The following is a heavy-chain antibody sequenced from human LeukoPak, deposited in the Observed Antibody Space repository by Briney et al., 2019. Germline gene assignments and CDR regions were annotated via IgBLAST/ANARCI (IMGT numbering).Heavy chain of an antibody. Sequence: GGPWRFSWAPSGFTFSSNALSGFGQAPGKGLNWVSAIIGSGGSTYYADSVKGRFTISRDNSKNTLYLQMNSLRAEDTAVYYCAKLGLQLLPPYYFDYWGQGTLVTVSS. CDR2: IIGSGGST. J-gene: IGHJ4*02. V-gene: IGHV3-23*01. D-gene: IGHD6-6*01. CDR1: GFTFSSNA. CDR3: AKLGLQLLPPYYFDY.